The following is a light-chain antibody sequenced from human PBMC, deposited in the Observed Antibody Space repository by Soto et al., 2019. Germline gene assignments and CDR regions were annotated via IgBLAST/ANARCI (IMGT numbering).Light chain of an antibody. V-gene: IGKV3-11*01. CDR2: DAS. Sequence: EIVLTQSPDTLSLSPGERATLSCGSSQSVASYLAWYQQKPGQAPRLLIYDASKRATGIPARFSGSGSGTGFTLTISSLEPEDFAVYYCQQRSNWAFDFGPGTRVDIK. CDR1: QSVASY. J-gene: IGKJ3*01. CDR3: QQRSNWAFD.